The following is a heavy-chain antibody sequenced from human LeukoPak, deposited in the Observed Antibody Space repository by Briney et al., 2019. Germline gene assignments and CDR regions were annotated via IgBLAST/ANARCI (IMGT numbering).Heavy chain of an antibody. CDR3: AKASSRRGYSYGPKTDPLKYYFDY. Sequence: PGGSLRLSCAASGFTFDDYAMHWVRQAPGKGLEWVSGISWNSGSIGYADSVKGRFTISRDNAKNSLYLQMNSLRAEDTAVYYCAKASSRRGYSYGPKTDPLKYYFDYWGQGTLVTVSS. D-gene: IGHD5-18*01. J-gene: IGHJ4*02. V-gene: IGHV3-9*01. CDR2: ISWNSGSI. CDR1: GFTFDDYA.